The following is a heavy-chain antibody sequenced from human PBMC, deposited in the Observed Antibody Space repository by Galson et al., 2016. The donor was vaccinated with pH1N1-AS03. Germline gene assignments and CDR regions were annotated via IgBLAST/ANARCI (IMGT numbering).Heavy chain of an antibody. Sequence: SVKVSCKASGYSFSSYDINWVRRAPGQGLQWMGWMYANSGNTAYAQKFQGRVTMTRDASTTTAYMELNSLTSEDTAVYFCARDRHFDTGPRFYESDPWGQGSLVLVSS. D-gene: IGHD2-8*02. CDR3: ARDRHFDTGPRFYESDP. CDR2: MYANSGNT. CDR1: GYSFSSYD. J-gene: IGHJ5*02. V-gene: IGHV1-8*02.